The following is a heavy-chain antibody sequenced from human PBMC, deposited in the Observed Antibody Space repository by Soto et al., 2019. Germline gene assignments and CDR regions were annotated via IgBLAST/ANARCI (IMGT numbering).Heavy chain of an antibody. Sequence: QITLKESGPTLVKPTQTLTLTCTFSGFSLSTSRGGVGWVRQPPGKALEWLTFIYWDGDKRYSPSLKSRLTITNDTSKNQLVLTITSMDPVATATYYCEHGPQEGIVFGNSFQHWGQGTLVTVSS. CDR2: IYWDGDK. CDR3: EHGPQEGIVFGNSFQH. V-gene: IGHV2-5*02. D-gene: IGHD2-21*01. J-gene: IGHJ1*01. CDR1: GFSLSTSRGG.